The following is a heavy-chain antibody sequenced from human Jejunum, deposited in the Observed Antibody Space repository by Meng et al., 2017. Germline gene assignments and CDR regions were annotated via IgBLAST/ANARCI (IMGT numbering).Heavy chain of an antibody. V-gene: IGHV4-4*02. J-gene: IGHJ5*02. CDR2: CYHTGRT. Sequence: RQCCRCLLEQLATLALTCAFVGGCINTKGWCVWICQPPGKGLEWIGECYHTGRTNYNPSLKSRVTITVDKSKNQLSLRLNSVTAADTALYYCARVRDCSTVSCESGIDPWGQGTLVTVSS. CDR1: GGCINTKGW. D-gene: IGHD2-15*01. CDR3: ARVRDCSTVSCESGIDP.